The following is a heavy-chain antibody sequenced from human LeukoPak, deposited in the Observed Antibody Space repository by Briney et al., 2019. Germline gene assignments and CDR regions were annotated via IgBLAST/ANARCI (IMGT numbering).Heavy chain of an antibody. Sequence: SQTLSLTCAVSGGSISSGGYSWSWIRQPPGKGLEWIGYIYHSGSTYYNPSLKSRVTISVDRSKNQFSLKLSSVTAADTAVYYCARAATMVRGALLGYFDYWGQGTLVTVSS. CDR2: IYHSGST. D-gene: IGHD3-10*01. V-gene: IGHV4-30-2*01. CDR1: GGSISSGGYS. CDR3: ARAATMVRGALLGYFDY. J-gene: IGHJ4*02.